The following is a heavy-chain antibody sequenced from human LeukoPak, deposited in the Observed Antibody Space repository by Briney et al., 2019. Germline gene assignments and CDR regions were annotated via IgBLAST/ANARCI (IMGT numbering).Heavy chain of an antibody. V-gene: IGHV3-23*01. Sequence: GGSLRLSCAASGFTFSSYGMSWARQAPGKVLEWVSAISGSGGSTYYADTVKGRFTISRDNSKNTLYLQMNSLRAEDTAVYYCAKEVTGFDYWGQGTLVTVSS. D-gene: IGHD2-21*02. J-gene: IGHJ4*02. CDR2: ISGSGGST. CDR3: AKEVTGFDY. CDR1: GFTFSSYG.